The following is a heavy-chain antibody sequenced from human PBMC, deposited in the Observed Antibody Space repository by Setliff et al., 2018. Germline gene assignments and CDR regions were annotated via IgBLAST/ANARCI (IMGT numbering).Heavy chain of an antibody. J-gene: IGHJ4*02. CDR3: RLAHCNTTSCEEALDF. Sequence: SETLSLTCAVSANTLSTSYYWGWVRQPPGKGLEWIGDIYKGGSTYYNPSLRSRVSMSVDTSKNQFSLNLNSVTAADTAVYYFRLAHCNTTSCEEALDFWSQGTLVTGSS. D-gene: IGHD2-2*01. CDR1: ANTLSTSYY. V-gene: IGHV4-28*01. CDR2: IYKGGST.